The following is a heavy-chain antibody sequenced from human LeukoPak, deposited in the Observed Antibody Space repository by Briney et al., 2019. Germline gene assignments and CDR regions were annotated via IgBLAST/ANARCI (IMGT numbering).Heavy chain of an antibody. D-gene: IGHD6-19*01. CDR3: ARDPSIAVAGTGFDY. Sequence: SETLSLTRTVSGGSIRSYYWRWLRQPAGKGLEWIGRIYTSGNTNYNPSLKSRVTMSEDTSKKQISLKLSSVTAADTAVYYCARDPSIAVAGTGFDYWGQGTLVSVSS. CDR1: GGSIRSYY. CDR2: IYTSGNT. J-gene: IGHJ4*02. V-gene: IGHV4-4*07.